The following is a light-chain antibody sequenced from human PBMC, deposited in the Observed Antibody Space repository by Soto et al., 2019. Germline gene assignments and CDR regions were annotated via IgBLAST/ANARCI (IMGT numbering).Light chain of an antibody. V-gene: IGKV3-15*01. CDR2: GAS. J-gene: IGKJ2*01. Sequence: EIVMTQSPATLSVSPGERATLSCRASQSVSTYIAWYQQKPGQPPRLLIYGASTRATGIPARFSGSGSGTDFTLTISRLEPEDFAVYYCQQYGISSHTFGQGTKLEIK. CDR3: QQYGISSHT. CDR1: QSVSTY.